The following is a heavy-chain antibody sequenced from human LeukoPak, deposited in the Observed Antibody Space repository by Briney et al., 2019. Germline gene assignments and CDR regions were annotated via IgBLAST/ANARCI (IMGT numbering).Heavy chain of an antibody. J-gene: IGHJ4*02. Sequence: SETLSLTCAVYGGSFSGYYWSWIRQPPGKGLEWIGEINHSGSTNYNPSLKSRVTISVDTSKNQFSLKLSSVTAADTAVYYCARVGGYCSSTSCYWYYFDYWGQGTLVTASS. CDR2: INHSGST. D-gene: IGHD2-2*01. V-gene: IGHV4-34*01. CDR3: ARVGGYCSSTSCYWYYFDY. CDR1: GGSFSGYY.